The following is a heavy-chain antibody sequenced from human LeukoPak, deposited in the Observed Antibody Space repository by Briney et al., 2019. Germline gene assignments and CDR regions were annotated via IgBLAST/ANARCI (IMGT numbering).Heavy chain of an antibody. CDR2: ISYDGSNK. CDR1: AFTFSSYG. V-gene: IGHV3-30*18. J-gene: IGHJ4*02. Sequence: GGSLRLSCAASAFTFSSYGMHWVRQAPGKGLEWVAFISYDGSNKYYVDSVKGRFTISRDNSKNTLYLQMDSLRPEDTAVYYCAKSFYYDGSGYHWGYFDYWGQGTLVTVSS. D-gene: IGHD3-22*01. CDR3: AKSFYYDGSGYHWGYFDY.